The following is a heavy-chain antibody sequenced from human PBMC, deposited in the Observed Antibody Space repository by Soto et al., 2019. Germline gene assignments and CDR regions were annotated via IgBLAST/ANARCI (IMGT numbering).Heavy chain of an antibody. Sequence: GGSLRLSCAASGFTFSSYGMHWVRQAPGKGLEWVAVISYDGSNKYYADSVKGRFTISRDNSKNTLYLQMNSPRAEDTAVYYCARDQGVPAADKHYYYYYDMDVWGKGTTVTVSS. CDR1: GFTFSSYG. CDR2: ISYDGSNK. V-gene: IGHV3-30*03. J-gene: IGHJ6*03. CDR3: ARDQGVPAADKHYYYYYDMDV. D-gene: IGHD2-2*01.